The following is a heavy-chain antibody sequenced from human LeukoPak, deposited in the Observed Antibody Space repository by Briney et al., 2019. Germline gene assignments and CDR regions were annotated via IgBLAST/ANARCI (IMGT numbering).Heavy chain of an antibody. Sequence: SETLSLTCTVSGYSISSGYFWGWIRQSPGKGLEWIGSISYSGTTYYNPSLESRVTISVDTSKNQFSLKLSSVTAADTAVYYCARVTPIQRGYSYGYGDYWGQGTLVTVSS. CDR3: ARVTPIQRGYSYGYGDY. D-gene: IGHD5-18*01. CDR2: ISYSGTT. CDR1: GYSISSGYF. V-gene: IGHV4-38-2*02. J-gene: IGHJ4*02.